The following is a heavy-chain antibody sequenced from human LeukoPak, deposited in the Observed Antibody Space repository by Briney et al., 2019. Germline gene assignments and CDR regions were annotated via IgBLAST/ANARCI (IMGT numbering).Heavy chain of an antibody. V-gene: IGHV3-30-3*01. CDR2: ISYDGSNK. CDR3: ARDQGIGGLGY. D-gene: IGHD3-10*01. Sequence: AGGSLRLSCAASGFTFSSYAMHWVRQAPGKGLEWVAVISYDGSNKYYADSVKGRFTIPRDNSKNTLYLQMNSLRAEDTAVYYCARDQGIGGLGYWGQGTLVTVSS. J-gene: IGHJ4*02. CDR1: GFTFSSYA.